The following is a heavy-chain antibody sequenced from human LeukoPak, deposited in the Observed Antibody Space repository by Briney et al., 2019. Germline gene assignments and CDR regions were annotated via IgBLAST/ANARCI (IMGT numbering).Heavy chain of an antibody. Sequence: SETPSLTSTVPGGSISTTNYYWGWIRQPPGKGLEWIGNLFYSVSTYYSPSLKSRVTISVDTSKNQFSLKLSSVTAADTAVYYCARYDVWGSYRAFDYWGQGTLVTVSS. CDR1: GGSISTTNYY. V-gene: IGHV4-39*07. D-gene: IGHD3-16*02. CDR3: ARYDVWGSYRAFDY. CDR2: LFYSVST. J-gene: IGHJ4*02.